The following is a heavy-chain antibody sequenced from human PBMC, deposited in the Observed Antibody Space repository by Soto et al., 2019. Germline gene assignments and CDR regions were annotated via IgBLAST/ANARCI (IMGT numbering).Heavy chain of an antibody. V-gene: IGHV1-2*04. CDR3: AKGRFGEFAFDI. CDR1: GYTFTDYF. D-gene: IGHD3-10*01. Sequence: ASVKVSCKASGYTFTDYFVHWVRQAPGQGLEWLGWINPDSGGTNYAQKFQAWVTMTRDTSIYTADMELNRLTSDDTAVYYCAKGRFGEFAFDIWGQGTMVTVSS. J-gene: IGHJ3*02. CDR2: INPDSGGT.